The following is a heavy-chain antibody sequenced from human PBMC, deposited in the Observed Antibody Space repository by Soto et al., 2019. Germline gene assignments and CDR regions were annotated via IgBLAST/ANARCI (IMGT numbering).Heavy chain of an antibody. J-gene: IGHJ5*02. V-gene: IGHV4-39*01. Sequence: ETLAVACAVSGGSISSSSYYWGWIRQPPGKGLEWIGSVYYSWITYYNPSLKSRVTISVDTSKNQFSLKLSSVTAADTAVYYCARLKSYSVQFSVARYSNSSGASNWFDPWGQGTPVTVYS. CDR2: VYYSWIT. CDR3: ARLKSYSVQFSVARYSNSSGASNWFDP. D-gene: IGHD6-6*01. CDR1: GGSISSSSYY.